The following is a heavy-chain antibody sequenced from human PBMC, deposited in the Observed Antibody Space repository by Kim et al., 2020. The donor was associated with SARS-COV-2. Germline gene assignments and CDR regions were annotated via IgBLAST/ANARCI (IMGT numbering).Heavy chain of an antibody. CDR3: AKDLGLRWSGSAFDI. V-gene: IGHV3-33*06. CDR1: GFTFSSYG. D-gene: IGHD3-10*01. J-gene: IGHJ3*02. CDR2: IWYDGSNK. Sequence: GGSLRLSCAASGFTFSSYGMHWVLQAPGKGLEWVAVIWYDGSNKYYADSVKGRFTISRDNSKNTLYLQMNSLRAEDTAVYYCAKDLGLRWSGSAFDIWGQGTMVTVSS.